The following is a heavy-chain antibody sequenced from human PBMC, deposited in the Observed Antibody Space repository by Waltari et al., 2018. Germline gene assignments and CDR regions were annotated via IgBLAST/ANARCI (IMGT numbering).Heavy chain of an antibody. J-gene: IGHJ3*02. CDR3: ARGWDGDYEGDAFDI. D-gene: IGHD4-17*01. CDR2: IYYSGST. Sequence: QLQLQESGPGLVKPSETLSLTCTVSGGSISSSSYYWGGIRPPPGKGLEWIGSIYYSGSTYYNPSLKSRVTISVDTSKNQFSLKLSSVTAADTAVYYCARGWDGDYEGDAFDIWGQGTMVTVSS. V-gene: IGHV4-39*07. CDR1: GGSISSSSYY.